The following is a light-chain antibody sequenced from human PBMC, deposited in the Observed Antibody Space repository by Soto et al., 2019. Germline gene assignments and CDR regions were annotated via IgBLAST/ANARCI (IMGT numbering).Light chain of an antibody. CDR1: SSDVGNYNY. CDR2: EVN. CDR3: TSYTTSSTLSYV. Sequence: QSALTQPASVSGSPGQSITISCTGTSSDVGNYNYVSWHQQYPGKAPKLMIYEVNNRPSGVSDRFSGSKSGNSASLTISGLQAEDEADYYCTSYTTSSTLSYVFGTGTKLTVL. J-gene: IGLJ1*01. V-gene: IGLV2-14*01.